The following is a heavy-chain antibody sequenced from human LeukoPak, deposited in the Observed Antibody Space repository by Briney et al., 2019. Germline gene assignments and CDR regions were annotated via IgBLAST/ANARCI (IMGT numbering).Heavy chain of an antibody. CDR3: ARHSRSGYGDYESAFDI. CDR1: GGSISSSGYY. CDR2: FYYSGST. J-gene: IGHJ3*02. D-gene: IGHD5-12*01. Sequence: SETLSLTCIVSGGSISSSGYYWDWIRQPPGKGLEWIGNFYYSGSTYYNPSLKSRITISVDTSKNQFSLKLRSVTAADTAVYYCARHSRSGYGDYESAFDIWGQGTMVTVAP. V-gene: IGHV4-39*01.